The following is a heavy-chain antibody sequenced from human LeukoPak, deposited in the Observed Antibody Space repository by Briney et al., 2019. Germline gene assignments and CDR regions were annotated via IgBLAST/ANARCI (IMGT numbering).Heavy chain of an antibody. CDR3: ASHLITMVRGVPAFDY. CDR2: INHSGST. J-gene: IGHJ4*02. Sequence: PSETLSLTCAVYGGSFSGYYWSWIRQPPGKGLEWIGEINHSGSTNYNPSLKSRVTISVDTSKNQFSLKLSSVTAADTAVYYCASHLITMVRGVPAFDYWGQGTLVTVSS. V-gene: IGHV4-34*01. D-gene: IGHD3-10*01. CDR1: GGSFSGYY.